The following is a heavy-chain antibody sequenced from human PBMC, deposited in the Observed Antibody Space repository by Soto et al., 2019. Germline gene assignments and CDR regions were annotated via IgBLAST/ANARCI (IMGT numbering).Heavy chain of an antibody. CDR1: GASPVIPYH. D-gene: IGHD1-26*01. CDR3: ALALGPTTGLDY. Sequence: QVQLQESGPGLVKPSQTLSLTCSVSGASPVIPYHWTWIRQPPGKGLEWMGYIFNSGTTFYNPSLTSRLSISMDTSGNHFSLELRSVTAADTAVYYCALALGPTTGLDYWGQGTLVTVSS. J-gene: IGHJ4*02. CDR2: IFNSGTT. V-gene: IGHV4-31*02.